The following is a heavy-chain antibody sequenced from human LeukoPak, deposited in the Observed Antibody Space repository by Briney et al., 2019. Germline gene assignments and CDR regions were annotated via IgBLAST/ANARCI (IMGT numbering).Heavy chain of an antibody. CDR1: GGTFSSYA. V-gene: IGHV1-69*04. D-gene: IGHD4-4*01. Sequence: SVKVSCKSSGGTFSSYAISWVRQAPGQGLAWMGRIIPILGIANYAQKFQGRVTITADKSTSTAYMELSSLRSEDTAVYYCAREDPIEMTTIFDYWGQGTLVTVSS. J-gene: IGHJ4*02. CDR3: AREDPIEMTTIFDY. CDR2: IIPILGIA.